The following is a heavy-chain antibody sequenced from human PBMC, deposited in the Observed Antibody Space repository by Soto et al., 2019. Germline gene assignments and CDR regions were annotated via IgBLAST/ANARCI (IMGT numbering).Heavy chain of an antibody. CDR3: ARLSRYCSGGSCYPIFDY. V-gene: IGHV4-59*08. J-gene: IGHJ4*02. Sequence: PSETLSLTCTVSGGTISSYYWSWIRPPPGKGLEWIGYIYYSGSTNYNPSLKSRVTISVDTSKNQFSLKLSSVTAADTAVYYCARLSRYCSGGSCYPIFDYWGQGTLVTVSS. D-gene: IGHD2-15*01. CDR1: GGTISSYY. CDR2: IYYSGST.